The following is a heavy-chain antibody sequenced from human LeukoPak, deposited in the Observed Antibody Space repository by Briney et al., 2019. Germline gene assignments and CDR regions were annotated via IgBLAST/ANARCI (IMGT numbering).Heavy chain of an antibody. CDR2: IGGSGGST. D-gene: IGHD3-3*01. Sequence: GGSLRLSCAASGFTFSSYEMNWVRQAPGKGLEWVSAIGGSGGSTYYADSVKGRFTISRDNSKNTLYLQMNSLRAEDTAVYYCAKGYDFWSGYYMDYWGQGTLVTVSS. V-gene: IGHV3-23*01. J-gene: IGHJ4*02. CDR3: AKGYDFWSGYYMDY. CDR1: GFTFSSYE.